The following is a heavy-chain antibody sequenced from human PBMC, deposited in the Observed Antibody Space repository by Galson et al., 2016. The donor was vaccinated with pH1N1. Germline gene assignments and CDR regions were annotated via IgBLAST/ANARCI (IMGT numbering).Heavy chain of an antibody. CDR1: DFTFKDFG. D-gene: IGHD3-16*01. CDR3: AKDWGWHSAPSPFDY. CDR2: IIGSGGGT. V-gene: IGHV3-23*01. J-gene: IGHJ4*02. Sequence: SLRLSCAASDFTFKDFGMNWVRQAPGKGLEWVSRIIGSGGGTYYADSVKGRFIISRDNSKNTLYLQMNSLRAEDTAIYYCAKDWGWHSAPSPFDYWGQGTLVTCSS.